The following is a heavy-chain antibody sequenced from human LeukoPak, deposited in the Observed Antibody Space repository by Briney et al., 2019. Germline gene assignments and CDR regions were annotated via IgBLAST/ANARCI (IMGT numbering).Heavy chain of an antibody. CDR2: INAGNGNT. V-gene: IGHV1-3*03. Sequence: ASVKVSCKASGYTFTSYAMHWVRQAPGQRLEWMGWINAGNGNTKYSQEFQGRVTITRDTSASTAYMELSSLRSEDMAVYYCARGVYYDSSGYYFVVDAFDIWGQGTMVTVSS. CDR3: ARGVYYDSSGYYFVVDAFDI. CDR1: GYTFTSYA. J-gene: IGHJ3*02. D-gene: IGHD3-22*01.